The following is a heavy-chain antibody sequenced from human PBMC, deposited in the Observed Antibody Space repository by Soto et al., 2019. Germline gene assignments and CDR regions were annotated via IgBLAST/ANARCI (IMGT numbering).Heavy chain of an antibody. CDR1: GFNFGHYA. D-gene: IGHD3-16*01. Sequence: QVQLVESGGGVVQPGRSLRLSCSASGFNFGHYAMHWVRQAPGKGLEWVAALSFDRSNEYYADSLRGRFTISRDNSKNTLYLQMNRLRAEDTAVYYCARVEYSFGTPFLDYWGQGTLVTVSS. CDR3: ARVEYSFGTPFLDY. J-gene: IGHJ4*02. V-gene: IGHV3-30-3*01. CDR2: LSFDRSNE.